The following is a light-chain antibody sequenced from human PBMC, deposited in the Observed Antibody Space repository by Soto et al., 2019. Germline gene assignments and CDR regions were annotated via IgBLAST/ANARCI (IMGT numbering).Light chain of an antibody. CDR3: QQDDSFPWT. V-gene: IGKV1D-12*01. Sequence: DIQMTQSPSSVSASVGDRVTITCRASQGINDWLAWYQQQPGKAPNLLIYAASVLQSGVPARFSGSGSASEFTLTISSLQPEDFATYYCQQDDSFPWTFGQGTKVEVK. J-gene: IGKJ1*01. CDR2: AAS. CDR1: QGINDW.